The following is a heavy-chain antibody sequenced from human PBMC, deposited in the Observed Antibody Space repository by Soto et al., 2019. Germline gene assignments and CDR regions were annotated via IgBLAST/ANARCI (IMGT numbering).Heavy chain of an antibody. CDR2: FDPEDGET. CDR3: ATAQIYDILTGQGSMDV. CDR1: GYTFTCYY. Sequence: ASVKVSCKASGYTFTCYYMHWVRQAPGKGLEWMGGFDPEDGETIYAQKFQGRVTMTEDTSTDTAYMELSSLRSEDTAVCYCATAQIYDILTGQGSMDVWGQGTTVTVSS. J-gene: IGHJ6*02. V-gene: IGHV1-24*01. D-gene: IGHD3-9*01.